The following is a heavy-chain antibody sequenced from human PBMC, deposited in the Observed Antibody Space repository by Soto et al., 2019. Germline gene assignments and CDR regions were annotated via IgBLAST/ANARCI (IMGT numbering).Heavy chain of an antibody. D-gene: IGHD2-2*01. V-gene: IGHV4-34*01. Sequence: SETLSLTCAVYGRSFSGYYWSWIRQPPGKGLEWIGEINHSGSTNYNPSLKSRVTISVDTSKNQFSLKLSSVTAADTAVYYCARGEGYCSSTSCYVGYWGQGTLVTVSS. CDR3: ARGEGYCSSTSCYVGY. CDR2: INHSGST. J-gene: IGHJ4*02. CDR1: GRSFSGYY.